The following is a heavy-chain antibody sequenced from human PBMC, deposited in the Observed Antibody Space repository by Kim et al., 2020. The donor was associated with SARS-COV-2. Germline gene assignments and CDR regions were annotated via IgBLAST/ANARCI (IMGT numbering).Heavy chain of an antibody. Sequence: GGSLRLSCAASGFTFSSYEMNWVRQAPGKGLEWVSYISSSGSTIYYADSVKGRFTISRDNAKNSLYLQMNSLRAEDTAVYYCATAAGFSYSYGYFLDYWGQGTLVTVSS. D-gene: IGHD5-18*01. J-gene: IGHJ4*02. CDR1: GFTFSSYE. CDR3: ATAAGFSYSYGYFLDY. V-gene: IGHV3-48*03. CDR2: ISSSGSTI.